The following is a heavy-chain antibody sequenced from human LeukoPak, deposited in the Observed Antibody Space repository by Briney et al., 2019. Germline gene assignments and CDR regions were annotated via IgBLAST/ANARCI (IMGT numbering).Heavy chain of an antibody. J-gene: IGHJ4*02. CDR1: GYTFTSYD. D-gene: IGHD3-9*01. CDR2: MNPNSGDT. CDR3: AREDFEMVCY. Sequence: ASVKVSCKASGYTFTSYDINWVRQATGQGLEWMGWMNPNSGDTGYAQKFQGRVTMTRDTSTSTVYMELSSLRSEDTAVYYCAREDFEMVCYWGQGTLVTVSS. V-gene: IGHV1-8*01.